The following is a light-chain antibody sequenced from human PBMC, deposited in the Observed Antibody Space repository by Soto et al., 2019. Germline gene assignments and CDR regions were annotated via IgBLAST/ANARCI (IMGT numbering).Light chain of an antibody. V-gene: IGKV1-39*01. J-gene: IGKJ1*01. CDR1: QSIDKY. CDR2: AAS. Sequence: DIQMTQSPSSLSASVGDRVTITCRASQSIDKYLNWYQQKPGKGPNLLIYAASNLRTGVPSRFSGSGSGTDFTLTISSLQPEDFATYYCQQSYSTPWTFGQGTKVDIK. CDR3: QQSYSTPWT.